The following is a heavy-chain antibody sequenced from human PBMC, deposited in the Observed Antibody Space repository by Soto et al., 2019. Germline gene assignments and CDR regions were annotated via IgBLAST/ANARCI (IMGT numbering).Heavy chain of an antibody. CDR2: IYYSGST. CDR3: ARLILHDYSNYYYYMDV. J-gene: IGHJ6*03. V-gene: IGHV4-31*03. D-gene: IGHD4-4*01. CDR1: GGSISSGGYY. Sequence: QVQLQESGPGLVKPSQTLSLTCTVSGGSISSGGYYWSWIRQHPGKGLEWIGYIYYSGSTYYNPALKSRVTISGDTSKNQLALKLSSVTAADTAVYYCARLILHDYSNYYYYMDVWGKGTTVTVSS.